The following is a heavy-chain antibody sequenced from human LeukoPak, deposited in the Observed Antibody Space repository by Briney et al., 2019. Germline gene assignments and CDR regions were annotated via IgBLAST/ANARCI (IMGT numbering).Heavy chain of an antibody. V-gene: IGHV1-69*05. CDR1: GYTFTSYA. D-gene: IGHD3-22*01. CDR2: IIPIFGTA. CDR3: ARDSRAYDSSGYYYN. J-gene: IGHJ4*02. Sequence: SVKVSCKASGYTFTSYAISWVRQAPGQGLEWMGRIIPIFGTANYAQKFQGRVTITTDESTSTAYMELCSLRSEDTAVYYCARDSRAYDSSGYYYNWGQGTLVTVSS.